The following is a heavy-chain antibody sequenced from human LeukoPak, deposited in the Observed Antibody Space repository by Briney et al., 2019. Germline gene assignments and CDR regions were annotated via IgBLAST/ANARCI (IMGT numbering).Heavy chain of an antibody. V-gene: IGHV1-2*02. Sequence: ASMKVSCKASGYRFTAYSMHWVRQAPGLGLEGMGWINPNSGDTKNAQNYQGRIAMTRDTSISTVYMELTSLRSDDTAVFYCARASGGGQTSFDIWGQGTVVTVSS. CDR3: ARASGGGQTSFDI. D-gene: IGHD3-16*01. J-gene: IGHJ3*02. CDR1: GYRFTAYS. CDR2: INPNSGDT.